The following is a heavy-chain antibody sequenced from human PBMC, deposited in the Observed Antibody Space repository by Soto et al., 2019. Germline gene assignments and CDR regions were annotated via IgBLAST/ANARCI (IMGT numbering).Heavy chain of an antibody. CDR1: KFPFSGYS. CDR2: VNGGGDIT. V-gene: IGHV3-23*01. CDR3: ARGHFGVTMDV. J-gene: IGHJ6*02. D-gene: IGHD3-3*01. Sequence: EVQLLESGGGLVQPGGPLSLSGAASKFPFSGYSMFWARQAPGKGLEWVSGVNGGGDITYYAESVKGRFTISRDNSKNTLYLQMNSLRAEDTAVFYCARGHFGVTMDVWGQGTTVTVSS.